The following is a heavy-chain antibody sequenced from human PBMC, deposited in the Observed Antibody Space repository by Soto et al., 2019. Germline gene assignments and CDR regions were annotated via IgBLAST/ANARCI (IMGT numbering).Heavy chain of an antibody. CDR1: GFTLRSYG. V-gene: IGHV3-30*18. CDR2: ISYDGSNK. CDR3: AKGRAVVGLGDYFDY. J-gene: IGHJ4*02. Sequence: QVQLVESGGGVVQPGRSLRLSCAASGFTLRSYGMHWVRQAPGKGLAWVAVISYDGSNKFYADSVKGRFTISRDNSKNTLYLQMNSLRPEDTAVYYCAKGRAVVGLGDYFDYWGQGTLVTVSS. D-gene: IGHD6-19*01.